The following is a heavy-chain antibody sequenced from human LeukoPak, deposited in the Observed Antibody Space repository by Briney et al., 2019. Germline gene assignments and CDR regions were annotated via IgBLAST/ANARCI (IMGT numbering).Heavy chain of an antibody. J-gene: IGHJ6*02. CDR3: ARADAYYYGMDV. CDR2: IYYSGST. CDR1: GDSISSYY. V-gene: IGHV4-59*01. Sequence: SETPSLTCTVSGDSISSYYWSWIRQPPGKGLEWIGYIYYSGSTNYNPSLKSRVTISVDTSKNQFSLNLTSVTAADTAVYYCARADAYYYGMDVWGQGTTVTVSS.